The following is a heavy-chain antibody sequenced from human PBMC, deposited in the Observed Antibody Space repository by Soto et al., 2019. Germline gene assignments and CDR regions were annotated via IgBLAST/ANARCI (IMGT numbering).Heavy chain of an antibody. CDR2: ISSDGSRK. J-gene: IGHJ4*02. CDR1: GFTFGNFG. V-gene: IGHV3-30*03. Sequence: QVQFVESGGGVVQPGRSLRLSCAASGFTFGNFGIHWVRQAPGKGLEWVADISSDGSRKFYADSVKGRFTISRDNSKNTLYLQMNSLRTEDTAVYFCARGCSGGTNCFYFDFWGQGILVTVSS. CDR3: ARGCSGGTNCFYFDF. D-gene: IGHD6-13*01.